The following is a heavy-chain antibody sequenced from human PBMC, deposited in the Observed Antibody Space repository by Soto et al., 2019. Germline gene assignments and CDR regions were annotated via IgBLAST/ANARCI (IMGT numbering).Heavy chain of an antibody. Sequence: QVQLVQSGAEVKKAGASEKVSCKAAGYAFTRYDINWVRQATGQGLEWMGWMNPNSGNTGYAQKFQGRVTMTRNTSISTAYMELSSLRSEDTAVYYCARERTGTTSMDVWGQGTTVTVSS. V-gene: IGHV1-8*01. CDR1: GYAFTRYD. CDR3: ARERTGTTSMDV. CDR2: MNPNSGNT. J-gene: IGHJ6*02. D-gene: IGHD1-1*01.